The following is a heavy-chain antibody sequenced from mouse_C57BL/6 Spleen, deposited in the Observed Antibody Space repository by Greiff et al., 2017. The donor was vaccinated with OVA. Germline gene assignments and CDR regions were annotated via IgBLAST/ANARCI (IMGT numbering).Heavy chain of an antibody. D-gene: IGHD1-1*01. Sequence: EVKLMESGGGLVQPGGSLKLSCAASGFTFSDYYMYWVRQTPEKRLEWVAYISNGGGSTYYPDTVKGRFTISRDNAKNTLSLQMSSRKAEDTAMYYCARPHYYGSSYRGMDYWGQGTSVTVSS. V-gene: IGHV5-12*01. CDR1: GFTFSDYY. CDR2: ISNGGGST. J-gene: IGHJ4*01. CDR3: ARPHYYGSSYRGMDY.